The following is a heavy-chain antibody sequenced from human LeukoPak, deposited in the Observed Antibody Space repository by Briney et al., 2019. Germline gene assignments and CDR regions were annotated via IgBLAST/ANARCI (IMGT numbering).Heavy chain of an antibody. CDR3: ARQVPAVNLGAFDI. V-gene: IGHV5-51*01. CDR2: IYPGDSDT. J-gene: IGHJ3*02. CDR1: GYSFTSYW. Sequence: LGESLKIFCKGSGYSFTSYWIGWVRQMPGKGLEWMGIIYPGDSDTRYSPSFQGQVTISADKSISTAYLQWSSLKASDTAMYYCARQVPAVNLGAFDIWGQGTMVTVSS. D-gene: IGHD2-2*01.